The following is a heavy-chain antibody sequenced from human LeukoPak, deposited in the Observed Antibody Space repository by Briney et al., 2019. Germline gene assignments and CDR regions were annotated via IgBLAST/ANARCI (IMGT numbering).Heavy chain of an antibody. D-gene: IGHD3-9*01. J-gene: IGHJ3*02. CDR1: GGSISSYY. Sequence: SETLSLICTVSGGSISSYYWSWIRQPPGKGLEWIGNIYYSGSTNYNPSLKSRVTISVDTSKHQSSLKLSSVTAADTAVYYCARSNRVDILSFGDSFDIWGQGTMVTVSS. V-gene: IGHV4-59*01. CDR2: IYYSGST. CDR3: ARSNRVDILSFGDSFDI.